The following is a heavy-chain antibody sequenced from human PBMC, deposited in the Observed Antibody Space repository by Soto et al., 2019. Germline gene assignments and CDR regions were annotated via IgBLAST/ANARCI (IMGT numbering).Heavy chain of an antibody. CDR3: GRKSQGSVTVTGSLYFYL. J-gene: IGHJ2*01. D-gene: IGHD4-17*01. Sequence: EVQLLESGGGLLQPGGSLRLSCAASGFTFGGYAMNWVRQAPGKGLEWVSGISGGGDTTFYTDSVRGRFTISRDNSGNTLYLQMNSLRTEDTAVYFCGRKSQGSVTVTGSLYFYLWGRGTLVTVSS. CDR1: GFTFGGYA. CDR2: ISGGGDTT. V-gene: IGHV3-23*01.